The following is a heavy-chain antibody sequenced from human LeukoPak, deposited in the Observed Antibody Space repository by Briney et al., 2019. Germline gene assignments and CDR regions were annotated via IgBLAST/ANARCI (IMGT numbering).Heavy chain of an antibody. CDR1: GFTFSSYG. Sequence: GGSLRLSCAASGFTFSSYGMHWVRQAPGKGLEWVSGISWNSGSIGYADSVKGRFTISRDNAKNSLYLQVNTLRAEDTALYYCAKDIYSSSWYYFDYWGQGTLVTVSS. V-gene: IGHV3-9*01. CDR2: ISWNSGSI. D-gene: IGHD6-13*01. CDR3: AKDIYSSSWYYFDY. J-gene: IGHJ4*02.